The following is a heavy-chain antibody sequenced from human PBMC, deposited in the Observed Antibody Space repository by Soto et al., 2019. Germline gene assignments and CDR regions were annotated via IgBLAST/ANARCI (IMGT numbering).Heavy chain of an antibody. Sequence: GGSLRLSCAACGFTFSSYSMNWVRQAPGKGLEWVSSISSSSSYIYYADSVKGRFTISRDNAKNSLYLQMNSLRAEDTAVYYCARAKYYYDSSGYPYGMDVWGQGTTVTVSS. CDR1: GFTFSSYS. CDR3: ARAKYYYDSSGYPYGMDV. D-gene: IGHD3-22*01. V-gene: IGHV3-21*01. J-gene: IGHJ6*02. CDR2: ISSSSSYI.